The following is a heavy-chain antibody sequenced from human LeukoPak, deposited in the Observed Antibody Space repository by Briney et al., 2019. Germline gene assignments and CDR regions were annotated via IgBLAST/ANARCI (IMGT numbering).Heavy chain of an antibody. CDR2: ISSSGSTI. V-gene: IGHV3-11*01. CDR1: GFTFSDYY. Sequence: GGSLRLSCAASGFTFSDYYMSWIRQAPGKGLEWVSYISSSGSTIYYADSVKGRFTISRDNAKNSLYLQMNSLRAEDTAVYYCARAGRPFGEFADAFDIWGQGTMVTVSS. J-gene: IGHJ3*02. D-gene: IGHD3-10*01. CDR3: ARAGRPFGEFADAFDI.